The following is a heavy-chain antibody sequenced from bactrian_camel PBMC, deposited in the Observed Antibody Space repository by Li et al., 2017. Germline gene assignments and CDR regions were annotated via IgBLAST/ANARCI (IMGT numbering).Heavy chain of an antibody. CDR1: GLRPSIDC. D-gene: IGHD2*01. J-gene: IGHJ4*01. CDR2: INSDGSV. CDR3: AVGLMCPTCSGGYCRGANY. V-gene: IGHV3S53*01. Sequence: HVQLVESGGGSVQAGGSLRLSCAASGLRPSIDCMAWFRQVPGKEREGVAGINSDGSVNTTDSVKGRFTISADNAFTTLDLQMNSLKPEDTAMNYCAVGLMCPTCSGGYCRGANYWGQGTQVTVS.